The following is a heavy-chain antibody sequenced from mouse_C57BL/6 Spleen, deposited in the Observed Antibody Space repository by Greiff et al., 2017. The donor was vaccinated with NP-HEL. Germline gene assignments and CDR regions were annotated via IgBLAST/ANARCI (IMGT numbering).Heavy chain of an antibody. CDR3: ARHPYNYSSSDYFDY. D-gene: IGHD1-1*01. V-gene: IGHV1-62-2*01. CDR1: GYTFTEYT. J-gene: IGHJ2*01. Sequence: VKLMESGAELVNPGASVKLSCKASGYTFTEYTIHWVKQRSGQGLEWIGWFYPGSGSIKYNEKFKDKATLTADKSSSTVYMKLSRVTTEDSAVYFCARHPYNYSSSDYFDYWGQGTTLTVSS. CDR2: FYPGSGSI.